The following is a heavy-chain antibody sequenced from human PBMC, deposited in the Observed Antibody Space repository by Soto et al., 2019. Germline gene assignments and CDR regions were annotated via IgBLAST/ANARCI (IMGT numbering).Heavy chain of an antibody. CDR2: ISNNGNT. J-gene: IGHJ4*02. D-gene: IGHD1-7*01. Sequence: SETLSLTCTVSGGSISSYRWSWIRQPAWKGLEWIGLISNNGNTQYNPSLKSRVTVSVDTSRNQFFLNLHSVTAADSAVYFCGRESGETWDYEAYWGQGTPVTV. CDR3: GRESGETWDYEAY. CDR1: GGSISSYR. V-gene: IGHV4-4*07.